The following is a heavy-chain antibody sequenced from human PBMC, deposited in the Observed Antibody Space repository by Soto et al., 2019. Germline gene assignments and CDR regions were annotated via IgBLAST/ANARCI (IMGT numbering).Heavy chain of an antibody. V-gene: IGHV3-66*01. Sequence: EVQLVESGGGLVQPGGSLRLSCAASGFTVSSNYMSWVRQAPGKGLEWVSVIYSGGSTYYADSVKGRFTISRDKSKNTLYLQMSRLRGEDTAVYYCARDPIWCWGYGDNRYFYLWGRGTLVTVSS. CDR2: IYSGGST. D-gene: IGHD4-17*01. J-gene: IGHJ2*01. CDR1: GFTVSSNY. CDR3: ARDPIWCWGYGDNRYFYL.